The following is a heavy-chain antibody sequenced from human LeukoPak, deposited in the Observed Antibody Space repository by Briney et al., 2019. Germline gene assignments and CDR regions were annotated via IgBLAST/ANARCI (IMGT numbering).Heavy chain of an antibody. Sequence: GGSLRFSCAASGFSFSTYAMTWVRQAPGEGLEWVSGISKSGDNTYYTDSVKGRFTISRDNSRNTLHLQMSSLRAEDTALYYCVKDRCDGTTCPEVWGQGTLVTVSS. V-gene: IGHV3-23*01. CDR2: ISKSGDNT. D-gene: IGHD2-2*01. CDR1: GFSFSTYA. J-gene: IGHJ4*02. CDR3: VKDRCDGTTCPEV.